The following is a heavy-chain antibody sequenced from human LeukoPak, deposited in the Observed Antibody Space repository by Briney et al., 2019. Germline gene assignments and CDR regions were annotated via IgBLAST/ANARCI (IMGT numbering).Heavy chain of an antibody. V-gene: IGHV3-11*01. CDR3: ARDLGSSWPPLAGWFDP. Sequence: GGSLRLSCAASGFTFSDYYMSWIRLAPGKGLEWVSYISSSGSTIYYADSVKGRFTISRDNAKNSLYLQMNSLRAEDTAVYYCARDLGSSWPPLAGWFDPWGQGTLVTVSS. CDR1: GFTFSDYY. D-gene: IGHD6-13*01. J-gene: IGHJ5*02. CDR2: ISSSGSTI.